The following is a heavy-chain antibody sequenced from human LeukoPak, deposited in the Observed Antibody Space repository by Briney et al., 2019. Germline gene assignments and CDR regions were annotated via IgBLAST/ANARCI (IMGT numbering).Heavy chain of an antibody. Sequence: SETLSLTCTVSGGSMSSHYWSWIRQPPGRGLEWLGYISYIGSTNYSPSLKSRVTISVDTSKNQFSLKLSSVTAADTAVYYCARRLGYFDYWGQGTLVTVSS. V-gene: IGHV4-59*08. J-gene: IGHJ4*02. CDR3: ARRLGYFDY. CDR1: GGSMSSHY. CDR2: ISYIGST.